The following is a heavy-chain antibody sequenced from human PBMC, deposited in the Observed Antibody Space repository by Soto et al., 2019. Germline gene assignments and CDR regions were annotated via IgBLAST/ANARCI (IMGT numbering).Heavy chain of an antibody. J-gene: IGHJ6*02. Sequence: QVHLVESGGGVVQPGTSLRLSCVASGFTFSKYGMHWVRQAPGKVLEWVAILTDDGKEKYYADSVKGRFIISRDNSNNTLFLQMNTLSAEDTAVYYCAKVRFALKYYYGLDVWGQGTTVSGSS. CDR2: LTDDGKEK. V-gene: IGHV3-30*18. CDR3: AKVRFALKYYYGLDV. D-gene: IGHD3-16*01. CDR1: GFTFSKYG.